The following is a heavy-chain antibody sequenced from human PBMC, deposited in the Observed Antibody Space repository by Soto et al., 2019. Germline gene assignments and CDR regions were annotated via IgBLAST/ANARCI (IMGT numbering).Heavy chain of an antibody. Sequence: VQLVESGGGVVQPGRSLRLSCAASGFTFSDYAMHWVRQAPGKGLEWVAVVSHDGRNTHYADSVKGRFTISRDSSTHTVSLEMPSLRAEDTAVYYCAKGGRQWLVTSDFNYWGQGALVTVSS. CDR1: GFTFSDYA. CDR2: VSHDGRNT. D-gene: IGHD6-19*01. CDR3: AKGGRQWLVTSDFNY. J-gene: IGHJ4*02. V-gene: IGHV3-30*18.